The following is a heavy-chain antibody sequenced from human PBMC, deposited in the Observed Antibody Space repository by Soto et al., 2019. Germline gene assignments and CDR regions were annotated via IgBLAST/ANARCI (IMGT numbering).Heavy chain of an antibody. V-gene: IGHV3-23*01. CDR3: AKDPWGIGYIDS. Sequence: EVQLLESGGGLVQPGGSLRLSCAASGFTFSTYAMSWVRQAPGKGLEWVSSISDGGGWTYFADSVKGRFTISRDNSKNTLYLQMNSLRAEDTAVYYCAKDPWGIGYIDSWCQGTLVTVSS. CDR1: GFTFSTYA. CDR2: ISDGGGWT. J-gene: IGHJ4*02. D-gene: IGHD7-27*01.